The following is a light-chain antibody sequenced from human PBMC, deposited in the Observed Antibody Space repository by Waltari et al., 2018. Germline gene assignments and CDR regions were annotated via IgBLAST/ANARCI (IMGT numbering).Light chain of an antibody. V-gene: IGKV1-8*01. CDR2: ASS. CDR3: QQYYSYPVT. CDR1: QGVGSF. Sequence: AIRLTQPPPPIAASTGDRVTITCRASQGVGSFLAWYQQKSGRAPKLLLYASSSLEAEVPSRFGGRGSGTDFTLTISCLQSEDFASYFCQQYYSYPVTFGQGTRV. J-gene: IGKJ1*01.